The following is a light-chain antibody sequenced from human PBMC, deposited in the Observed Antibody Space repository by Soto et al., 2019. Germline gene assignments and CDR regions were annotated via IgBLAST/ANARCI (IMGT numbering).Light chain of an antibody. CDR3: QQFWTYPLT. CDR1: QDVSRS. Sequence: DTQLTQSPSFLSASVGDRVTIACRASQDVSRSVGWYQQKPGTAPKLLISATSTLNSGVPSRFSGSGSGTDFTLTISSLPPEDFATYYCQQFWTYPLTFGGGTKVEI. CDR2: ATS. J-gene: IGKJ4*01. V-gene: IGKV1-9*01.